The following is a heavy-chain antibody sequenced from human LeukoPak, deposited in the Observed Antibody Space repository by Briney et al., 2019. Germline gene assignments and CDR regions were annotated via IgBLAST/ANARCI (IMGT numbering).Heavy chain of an antibody. CDR1: GFTFSSYS. CDR2: ISSSSSTI. J-gene: IGHJ6*02. D-gene: IGHD1-7*01. CDR3: ARVAEVTGTSFYYYYGMDV. Sequence: GGSLRLSCAASGFTFSSYSMKWVRQAPGKGLEWVSYISSSSSTIYYADSVKGRFTISRDNAKNSLYLQMNSLRDEDTAVYYCARVAEVTGTSFYYYYGMDVWGQGTTVTVSS. V-gene: IGHV3-48*02.